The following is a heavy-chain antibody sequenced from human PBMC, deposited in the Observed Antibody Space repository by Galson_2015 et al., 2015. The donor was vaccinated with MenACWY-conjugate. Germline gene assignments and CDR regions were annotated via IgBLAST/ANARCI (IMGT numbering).Heavy chain of an antibody. CDR2: IKADGSFS. CDR3: ARDNNWSFDP. Sequence: SLRLSCAASGFAFNNHWMHWVRQPPGKGLEWISYIKADGSFSNYADSVKGRFTISTDNAKNMVYLQMDGLGDEDTAVYFCARDNNWSFDPWGQGTLVTVSS. D-gene: IGHD1-1*01. CDR1: GFAFNNHW. V-gene: IGHV3-74*01. J-gene: IGHJ5*02.